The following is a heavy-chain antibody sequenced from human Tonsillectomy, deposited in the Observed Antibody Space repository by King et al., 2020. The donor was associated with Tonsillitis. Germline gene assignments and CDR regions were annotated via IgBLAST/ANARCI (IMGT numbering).Heavy chain of an antibody. J-gene: IGHJ4*02. CDR3: ARGGPDSSSWIQYRFDY. CDR2: INPSGGST. D-gene: IGHD6-13*01. Sequence: QLVQSGAEVKKPGASVKVSCKASGYTFTSYYMHWVRQAPGQGHEWMGVINPSGGSTSYAQKFQGRVTMTRDTSTSTVYMDLSSLRSEDTAVYYCARGGPDSSSWIQYRFDYWGQGTLVTVSS. CDR1: GYTFTSYY. V-gene: IGHV1-46*01.